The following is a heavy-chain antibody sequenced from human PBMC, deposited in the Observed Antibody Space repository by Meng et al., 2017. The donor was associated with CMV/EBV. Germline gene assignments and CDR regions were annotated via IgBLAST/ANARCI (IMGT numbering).Heavy chain of an antibody. V-gene: IGHV3-23*01. D-gene: IGHD2-2*01. CDR3: ASPPCYCSSTSCHPWGDY. J-gene: IGHJ4*02. CDR2: ISGSGGST. CDR1: TFGSYT. Sequence: TFGSYTMSWVRQAPGKGLEWVSAISGSGGSTYYEDSVKGRFTISRDNSKNTLYLQMNSLRAEDTAVYYCASPPCYCSSTSCHPWGDYWGQGTLVTVSS.